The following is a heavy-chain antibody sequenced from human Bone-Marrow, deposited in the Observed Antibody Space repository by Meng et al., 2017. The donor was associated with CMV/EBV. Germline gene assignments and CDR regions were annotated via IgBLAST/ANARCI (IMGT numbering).Heavy chain of an antibody. CDR2: ISSGGSNI. CDR3: AKRGQVWFGELARYGMDV. V-gene: IGHV3-11*01. J-gene: IGHJ6*02. Sequence: GESLKISFAASGFTFSDYYMSWIRRAPGKGLEWVSYISSGGSNICYADSVKCRFTISRDNPKNTLYLQMNCLRAEDTAVYYCAKRGQVWFGELARYGMDVWGQGTTVTVSS. CDR1: GFTFSDYY. D-gene: IGHD3-10*01.